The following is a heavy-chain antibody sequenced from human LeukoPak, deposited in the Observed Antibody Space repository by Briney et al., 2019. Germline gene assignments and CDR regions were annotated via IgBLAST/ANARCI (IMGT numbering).Heavy chain of an antibody. D-gene: IGHD3-22*01. J-gene: IGHJ6*03. V-gene: IGHV3-23*01. CDR1: GFTFSSYA. CDR2: ISGSGGST. Sequence: GGSLRLSCAASGFTFSSYAMSWVRQAPGKGLEWVSAISGSGGSTYYADSVKGRFTISRDNSKNTLYLQMNSLRAEDTAVYYCAKGARPAYYVSSGYLNYYYYYMDVWGKGTTVTVSS. CDR3: AKGARPAYYVSSGYLNYYYYYMDV.